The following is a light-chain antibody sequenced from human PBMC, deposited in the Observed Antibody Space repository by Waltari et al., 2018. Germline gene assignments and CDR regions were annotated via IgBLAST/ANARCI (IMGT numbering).Light chain of an antibody. CDR3: HQYNTWPRT. Sequence: EIVMTQSPATLSVSPGERATLACRASQSVSCNLAWYQQNPGQAPRLFIYAQSSRATGVSPRFSGSGSGTEFTLTISSMQSEDFSVYYCHQYNTWPRTFGQGTKVEVK. V-gene: IGKV3-15*01. CDR1: QSVSCN. J-gene: IGKJ1*01. CDR2: AQS.